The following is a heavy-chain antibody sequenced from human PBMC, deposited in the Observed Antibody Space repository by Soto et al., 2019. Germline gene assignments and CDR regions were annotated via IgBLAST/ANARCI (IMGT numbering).Heavy chain of an antibody. CDR3: AKDSALRH. CDR2: ISYDGSNK. CDR1: GFTFSRYG. J-gene: IGHJ4*02. Sequence: SCSASGFTFSRYGMHWVRQAPGKGLEWVAVISYDGSNKYYADSVKGRFTISRDNSKNTLYLQMNSLRAEDTAVYYCAKDSALRHLGQATLVTVSS. V-gene: IGHV3-30*18.